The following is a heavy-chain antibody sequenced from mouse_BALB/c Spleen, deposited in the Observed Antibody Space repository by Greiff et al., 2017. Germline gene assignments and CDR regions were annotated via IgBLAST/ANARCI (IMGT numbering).Heavy chain of an antibody. D-gene: IGHD3-1*01. Sequence: EVQRVESGGGLVKPGGSLKLSCAASGFTFSDYYMYWVRQTPEKRLEWVATISDGGSYTYYPDSVKGRFTISRDNAKNNLYLQMSSLKSEDTAMYYCARDLGRYAMDYWGQGTSVTVSS. CDR2: ISDGGSYT. J-gene: IGHJ4*01. CDR1: GFTFSDYY. CDR3: ARDLGRYAMDY. V-gene: IGHV5-4*02.